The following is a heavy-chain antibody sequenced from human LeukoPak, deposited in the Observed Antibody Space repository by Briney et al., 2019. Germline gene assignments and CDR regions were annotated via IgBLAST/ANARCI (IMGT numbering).Heavy chain of an antibody. D-gene: IGHD4-23*01. Sequence: ASETLSLTCAVYGGSFSGYYWSWLRQPPGKGLEWIGEINHSGSTNYNPSLKSRVTISVDTSKNQFSLKLSSVTAAKTAVYYCARGDDYGGNGYYYYGMDVWGQGTTVTASS. J-gene: IGHJ6*02. CDR1: GGSFSGYY. CDR3: ARGDDYGGNGYYYYGMDV. V-gene: IGHV4-34*01. CDR2: INHSGST.